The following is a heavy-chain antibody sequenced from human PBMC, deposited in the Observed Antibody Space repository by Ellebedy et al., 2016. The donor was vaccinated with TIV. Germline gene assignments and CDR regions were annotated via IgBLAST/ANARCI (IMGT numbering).Heavy chain of an antibody. CDR3: ARLYYDSSGPIDY. CDR1: GYSFTSYW. Sequence: PGGSLRLSCEGSGYSFTSYWIGRVRQMPGKGLEWMGIIYPGDSDTRYSPSFQGEVTISADKSISNTYLQWSSLKASDTAMYYCARLYYDSSGPIDYWGQGTLVTVSS. D-gene: IGHD3-22*01. J-gene: IGHJ4*02. CDR2: IYPGDSDT. V-gene: IGHV5-51*01.